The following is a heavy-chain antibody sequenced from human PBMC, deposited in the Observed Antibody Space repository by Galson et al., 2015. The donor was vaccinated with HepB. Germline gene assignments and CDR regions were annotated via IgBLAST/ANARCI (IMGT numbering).Heavy chain of an antibody. CDR1: GYSFTSYW. Sequence: QSGAEVKKPGESLKISCKGSGYSFTSYWIGWVRQMPGKGLEWMGIIYPGDSDTRYSPSFQGQVTISADKSISTAYLQWSSLKASDTAMYYCAYLTYYDILTGSRGYYYYGMDVWGQGTTVTVSS. D-gene: IGHD3-9*01. V-gene: IGHV5-51*01. CDR3: AYLTYYDILTGSRGYYYYGMDV. CDR2: IYPGDSDT. J-gene: IGHJ6*02.